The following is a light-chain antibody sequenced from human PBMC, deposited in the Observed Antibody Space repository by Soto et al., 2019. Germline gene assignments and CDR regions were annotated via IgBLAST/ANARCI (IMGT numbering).Light chain of an antibody. CDR2: DAF. J-gene: IGKJ4*01. CDR1: QNIRSN. CDR3: QQGSSWPLT. V-gene: IGKV3-15*01. Sequence: EVVMTQSPGTLSVSPGERATLSCRASQNIRSNLAWYQQKPGQAPRLLIFDAFKRATGIPARFSGGGSGTDFTLTISSLQSEDFAVYYCQQGSSWPLTFGGGTKVEIK.